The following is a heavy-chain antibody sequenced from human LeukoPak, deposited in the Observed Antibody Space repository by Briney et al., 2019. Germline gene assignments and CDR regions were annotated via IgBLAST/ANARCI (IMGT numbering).Heavy chain of an antibody. CDR3: ARGALYYYDSSGYCDY. CDR1: GYTFTGYY. V-gene: IGHV1-2*02. D-gene: IGHD3-22*01. CDR2: INPNSGGT. Sequence: ASVKVSCKASGYTFTGYYMHWVRQAPGQGLEWMGWINPNSGGTNYAQKFQGRVTMTRDTSISTAYMELSRLRSDDTAVYYCARGALYYYDSSGYCDYWGQGTLVTVSS. J-gene: IGHJ4*02.